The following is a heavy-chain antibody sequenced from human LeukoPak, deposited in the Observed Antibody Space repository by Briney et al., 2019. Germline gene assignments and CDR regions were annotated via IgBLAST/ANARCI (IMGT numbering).Heavy chain of an antibody. Sequence: SETLSLTCTVSGGSISSSSYYWGWIRQPPGKGLEWIGSIYYSGSTYYNPSLKSRVTISVDTSKNQFSLKLSSVTAADTAVYYCARHSSIAARPVRGVIINGQYYFDYWGQGTLVTVSS. CDR2: IYYSGST. J-gene: IGHJ4*02. CDR3: ARHSSIAARPVRGVIINGQYYFDY. CDR1: GGSISSSSYY. D-gene: IGHD3-10*01. V-gene: IGHV4-39*01.